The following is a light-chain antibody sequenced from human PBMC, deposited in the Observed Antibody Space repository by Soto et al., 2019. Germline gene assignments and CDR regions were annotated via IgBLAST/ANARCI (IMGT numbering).Light chain of an antibody. CDR2: KAS. CDR1: QLISSW. J-gene: IGKJ1*01. CDR3: QHYNSYSEA. Sequence: DVQMTQSPSSLSASVGDRVTITCRASQLISSWLAWYQQQPGEAPKRLINKASTLKSGGPSGFIGSGSGTEFTLTISSLQPDDFSTYYCQHYNSYSEAFGQGTKVDIK. V-gene: IGKV1-5*03.